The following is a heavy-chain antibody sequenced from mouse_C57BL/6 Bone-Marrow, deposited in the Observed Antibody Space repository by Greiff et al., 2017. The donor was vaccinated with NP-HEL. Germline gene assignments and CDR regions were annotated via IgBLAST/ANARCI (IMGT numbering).Heavy chain of an antibody. CDR2: IHPNSGST. CDR3: ASGRLRLYYYAIDY. CDR1: GYTFTSYW. D-gene: IGHD2-2*01. J-gene: IGHJ4*01. Sequence: QVQLQQPGAELVKPGASVKLSCKASGYTFTSYWMHWVKQRPGQGLEWIGMIHPNSGSTNYNEKFKSKATLTVDTSSSTAYMQLSSLTSEDSAVYDCASGRLRLYYYAIDYWGQGTSVTVSS. V-gene: IGHV1-64*01.